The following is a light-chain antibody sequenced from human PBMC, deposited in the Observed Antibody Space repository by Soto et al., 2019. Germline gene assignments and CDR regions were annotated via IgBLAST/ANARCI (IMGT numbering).Light chain of an antibody. CDR3: NQYVSSPLA. CDR2: DAS. Sequence: EIVLTQSPGTLSLSPGEGATVSCRASQSVNSNLLAWFQQKPGQAPRLLIHDASMRATGIPDRFSGSGSGTDFTLSISRLEPEDFGVYDCNQYVSSPLACGQGTKLEIK. CDR1: QSVNSNL. J-gene: IGKJ2*01. V-gene: IGKV3-20*01.